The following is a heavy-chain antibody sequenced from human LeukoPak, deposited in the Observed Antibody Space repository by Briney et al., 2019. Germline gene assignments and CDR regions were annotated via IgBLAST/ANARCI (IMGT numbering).Heavy chain of an antibody. CDR2: IYSSGST. CDR1: GGSINSYY. CDR3: AIGRWSSSWYGDAFDI. Sequence: SETLSLTCTVSGGSINSYYWSWIRQPAGKGLEWIGRIYSSGSTNYNPSLKSRVTISVDTSKHQFSLQLSSVTAADTAVYYCAIGRWSSSWYGDAFDIWGQGTVVTVSS. D-gene: IGHD6-13*01. J-gene: IGHJ3*02. V-gene: IGHV4-4*07.